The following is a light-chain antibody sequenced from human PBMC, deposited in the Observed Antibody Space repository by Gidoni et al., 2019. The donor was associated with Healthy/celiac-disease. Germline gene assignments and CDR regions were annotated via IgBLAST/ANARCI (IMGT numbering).Light chain of an antibody. V-gene: IGLV2-14*01. CDR1: SSDGVGYNY. J-gene: IGLJ2*01. CDR2: EVS. CDR3: SSYTSSSTLVV. Sequence: QSALTQPASVSGSPGQSITISCTVTSSDGVGYNYVSWYQHHPGKAPKLIIYEVSNRSSGFSNRFSVSKSGNTASLTISGLQAEDEADYYCSSYTSSSTLVVFGGGTKLTVL.